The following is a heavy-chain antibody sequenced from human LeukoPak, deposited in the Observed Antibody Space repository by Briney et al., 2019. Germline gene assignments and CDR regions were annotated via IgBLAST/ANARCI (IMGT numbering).Heavy chain of an antibody. CDR3: AKALLTYGDYNY. J-gene: IGHJ4*02. V-gene: IGHV3-23*01. D-gene: IGHD4-17*01. CDR2: ISGSGGST. Sequence: GGSLRLSCAASGFTFRSYAIHWVRQAPGKGLEWVSGISGSGGSTSYADSVKGRFTISRDNSKNTLYLQMNSLRAEDTAVYYCAKALLTYGDYNYWGQGTLVTVSS. CDR1: GFTFRSYA.